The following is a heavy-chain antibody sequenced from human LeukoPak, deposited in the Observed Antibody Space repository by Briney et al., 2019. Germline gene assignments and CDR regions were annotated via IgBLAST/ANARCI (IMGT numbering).Heavy chain of an antibody. CDR2: INPNSGGT. CDR3: AGTEYSSSSGGFDP. V-gene: IGHV1-2*02. Sequence: ASVKVSCKACLCTFIDYYMHWVRQAPGQGLEWMGWINPNSGGTYYAQKFQGRVTMTRDTSIGTGYTELRRLRSYEQGLYYWAGTEYSSSSGGFDPWGQGTLVTVSS. CDR1: LCTFIDYY. J-gene: IGHJ5*02. D-gene: IGHD6-6*01.